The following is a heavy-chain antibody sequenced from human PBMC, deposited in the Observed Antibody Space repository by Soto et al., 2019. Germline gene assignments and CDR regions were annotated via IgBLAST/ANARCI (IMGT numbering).Heavy chain of an antibody. D-gene: IGHD1-26*01. CDR3: ATLVGATRVDV. Sequence: QVQLVQSGAEVKKPGASVKVSCKASGYTFTSYDINWVRQATGQGLEWMGWMNPNSGNTGYAQKFQGRVTMTRNTTISTAYLEMNSLSSEDTAVYYCATLVGATRVDVWGQGTTVTVSS. CDR1: GYTFTSYD. CDR2: MNPNSGNT. J-gene: IGHJ6*02. V-gene: IGHV1-8*01.